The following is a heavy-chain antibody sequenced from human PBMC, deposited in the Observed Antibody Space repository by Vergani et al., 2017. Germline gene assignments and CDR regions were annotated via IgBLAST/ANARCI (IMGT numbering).Heavy chain of an antibody. CDR3: AGPQDTSAYYCGGFDY. D-gene: IGHD3-22*01. CDR2: ISASGAPT. CDR1: GFIFSTYA. Sequence: EVQLLESGGDLVQPGGSLRLSCTASGFIFSTYAMSWVRQAPGKGLEWVSGISASGAPTYYADSVKGRVTISRDNSKNTLYLQMNSLTAEDTAIYYCAGPQDTSAYYCGGFDYWGQGILVTVSS. V-gene: IGHV3-23*01. J-gene: IGHJ4*02.